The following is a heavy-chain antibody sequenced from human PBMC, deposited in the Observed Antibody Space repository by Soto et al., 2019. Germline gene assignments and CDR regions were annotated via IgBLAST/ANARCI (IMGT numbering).Heavy chain of an antibody. J-gene: IGHJ6*03. D-gene: IGHD3-3*01. CDR1: GYTFTSYD. CDR2: MNPNSGNT. CDR3: AIVFGVYDFWSGYSSDDMDV. V-gene: IGHV1-8*01. Sequence: ASVNVSCKASGYTFTSYDINWVRQATGQGLEWMGWMNPNSGNTGYAQKFQGRVTMTRNTSISTAYMELSSLRSEDTAVYYCAIVFGVYDFWSGYSSDDMDVWGKGSAVTLS.